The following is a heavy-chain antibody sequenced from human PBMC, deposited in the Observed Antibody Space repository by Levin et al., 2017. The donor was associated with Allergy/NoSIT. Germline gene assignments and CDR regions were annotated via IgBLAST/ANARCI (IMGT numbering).Heavy chain of an antibody. CDR2: IYDSGST. V-gene: IGHV4-59*01. Sequence: SETLSLTCTVSGGSISSYFWSWIRQPPGKGLEWIGYIYDSGSTNYNPSLKSRVTISVDTSKNQFSLTLSSVTAADTAVYYCAGGLTVAASVWGQGTLVTFSS. CDR3: AGGLTVAASV. D-gene: IGHD2-15*01. CDR1: GGSISSYF. J-gene: IGHJ4*02.